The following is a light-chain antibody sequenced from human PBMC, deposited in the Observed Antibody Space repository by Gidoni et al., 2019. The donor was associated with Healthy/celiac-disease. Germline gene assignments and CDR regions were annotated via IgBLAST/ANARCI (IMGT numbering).Light chain of an antibody. Sequence: IQMTQSPSSLSASVGDRVTITCQASKDISNYLNWYQQNPVTAPKLLIYDAANLERGVPSRFSGSGSGTDFTFTISSLQPEDIATYYCQQYDNLPWTFGQGTKVEIK. CDR1: KDISNY. V-gene: IGKV1-33*01. CDR2: DAA. J-gene: IGKJ1*01. CDR3: QQYDNLPWT.